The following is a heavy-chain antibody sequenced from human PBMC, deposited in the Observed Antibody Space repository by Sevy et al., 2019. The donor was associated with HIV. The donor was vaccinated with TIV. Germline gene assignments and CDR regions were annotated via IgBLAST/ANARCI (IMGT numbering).Heavy chain of an antibody. J-gene: IGHJ4*02. Sequence: SETLSLTRTVSDDSISSGYYWGWIRQPPGKGLEWIGSIYHTGSTYYNPSLKSRVIISVDTSKNQFSLKLSSVTAADTAVYYCARRTIAARPRDYWGQGTLVTVSS. CDR2: IYHTGST. V-gene: IGHV4-38-2*02. D-gene: IGHD6-6*01. CDR3: ARRTIAARPRDY. CDR1: DDSISSGYY.